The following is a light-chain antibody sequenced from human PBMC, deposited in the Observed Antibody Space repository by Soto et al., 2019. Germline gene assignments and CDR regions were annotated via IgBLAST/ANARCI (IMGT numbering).Light chain of an antibody. CDR3: QQYYSIPHT. Sequence: DIVMTQSPDSLAVSLGERATINCKSSQSVLYSSNNKNYLAWYQHKPGQPPNLLIYWASTRESGVPDRFSGSGSGTDFTLPISSLQAEDVAVYYCQQYYSIPHTFGQGTKLEIK. J-gene: IGKJ2*01. V-gene: IGKV4-1*01. CDR2: WAS. CDR1: QSVLYSSNNKNY.